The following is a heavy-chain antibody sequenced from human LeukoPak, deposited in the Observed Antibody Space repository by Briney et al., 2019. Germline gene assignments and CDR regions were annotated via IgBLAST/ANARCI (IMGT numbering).Heavy chain of an antibody. D-gene: IGHD1-26*01. CDR1: GGSFSSNNYY. Sequence: SETLSLTCSVSGGSFSSNNYYWSWIRQPPGKGLEWIGYIHYSGSTNYNPSLKSRVTISIDTSKNQFSLQLSSVTPEDTAVYYCARDPVGGSTIFDYWGQGTLVTVSS. CDR3: ARDPVGGSTIFDY. J-gene: IGHJ4*02. CDR2: IHYSGST. V-gene: IGHV4-61*01.